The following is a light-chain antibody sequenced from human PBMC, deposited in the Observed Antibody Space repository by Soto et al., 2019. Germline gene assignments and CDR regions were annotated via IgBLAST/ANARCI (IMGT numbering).Light chain of an antibody. J-gene: IGKJ1*01. CDR2: DAS. Sequence: ELVMTQSPATVSMSPGERATLSCRASHSVSKWLAWYQQKPGQAPRLLIYDASNRATGIPDRFSGSGSGTEFTLTISRLEPEDFAVYYCQQYGSSPRTFGQGTKVDIK. CDR1: HSVSKW. CDR3: QQYGSSPRT. V-gene: IGKV3-20*01.